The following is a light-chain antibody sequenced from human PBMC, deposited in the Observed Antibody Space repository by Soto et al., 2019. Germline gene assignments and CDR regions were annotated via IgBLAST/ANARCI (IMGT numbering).Light chain of an antibody. Sequence: EIMTTQSPDTLSVSPGERASLSCSASQSVSSNLAWYQQKPGQAPRLLIYGASTRATGIPARFSGSGSGTEFTLTISSLQSEDFAVYYCQQYNSWPRTFGQGTKVDIK. V-gene: IGKV3-15*01. CDR2: GAS. J-gene: IGKJ1*01. CDR1: QSVSSN. CDR3: QQYNSWPRT.